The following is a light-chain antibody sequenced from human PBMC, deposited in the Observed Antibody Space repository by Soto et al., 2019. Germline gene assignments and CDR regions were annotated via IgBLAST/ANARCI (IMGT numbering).Light chain of an antibody. CDR1: QSVSSSY. V-gene: IGKV3-20*01. Sequence: EIVLTQSPGPLSLSPGERATLSCMASQSVSSSYLAWYQQKPGQAPRLIIYGASSRATGIPDRFSGSWSGTDFTLTISRLEPEDVAVYYCQQYGSSPWTFGQGTKVDIK. J-gene: IGKJ1*01. CDR2: GAS. CDR3: QQYGSSPWT.